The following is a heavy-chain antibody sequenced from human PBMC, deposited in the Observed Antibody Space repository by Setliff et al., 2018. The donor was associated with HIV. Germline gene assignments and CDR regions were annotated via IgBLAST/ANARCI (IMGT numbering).Heavy chain of an antibody. D-gene: IGHD1-26*01. Sequence: AASVKVSCKASGYSFINYGISWVRQAPGQGLEWMGWISAYNGSTDYAPRLLGRVTMTTDTSTSTAYMELRSLSSDDTAVYYCARARLQGIVTAVGPRDNCLDPWGQGTRVTVSS. V-gene: IGHV1-18*01. CDR2: ISAYNGST. CDR1: GYSFINYG. CDR3: ARARLQGIVTAVGPRDNCLDP. J-gene: IGHJ5*02.